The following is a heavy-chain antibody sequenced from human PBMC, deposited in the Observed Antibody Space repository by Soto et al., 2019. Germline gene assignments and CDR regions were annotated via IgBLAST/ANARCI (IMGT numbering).Heavy chain of an antibody. D-gene: IGHD3-3*01. CDR2: VNPNSGGT. CDR3: ARSGLRFLEWLLLY. CDR1: GYTFTGYY. V-gene: IGHV1-2*04. J-gene: IGHJ4*02. Sequence: GASVKVSCKASGYTFTGYYMHWVRQAPGQGLEWMGWVNPNSGGTNYAQKFQGWVTMTRDTSISTAYMELSRLRSDDTAVYYCARSGLRFLEWLLLYWGQGPLVTVSS.